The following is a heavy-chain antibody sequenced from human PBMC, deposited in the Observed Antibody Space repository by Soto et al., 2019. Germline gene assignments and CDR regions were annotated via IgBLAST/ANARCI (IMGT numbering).Heavy chain of an antibody. CDR1: GFTFSAFS. J-gene: IGHJ4*02. CDR2: ITSSSNYI. Sequence: GGSLRLSCAASGFTFSAFSMDWVRQAPGKGLEWVASITSSSNYIYYGDSMRGRVTISRDNAKNSLYLQMNSLRAEDTAVYYCAPEQGSGWFIFDYWGQGSLVTVSS. CDR3: APEQGSGWFIFDY. D-gene: IGHD6-19*01. V-gene: IGHV3-21*01.